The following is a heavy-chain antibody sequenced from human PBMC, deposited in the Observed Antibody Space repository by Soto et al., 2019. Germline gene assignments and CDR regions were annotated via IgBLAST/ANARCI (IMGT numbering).Heavy chain of an antibody. CDR2: INTDGSVA. CDR1: GLTFRSYW. Sequence: DVQLVESGGGLVQPGESLRLSCAASGLTFRSYWMHWVRQAPGKGLVWVSRINTDGSVAMYVDSVKGRFTISRDNAKNTLFLHMNSLRAEDTAVYYCVSDMQLGRLDSWGQGTLVTVSS. J-gene: IGHJ4*02. D-gene: IGHD3-16*01. V-gene: IGHV3-74*03. CDR3: VSDMQLGRLDS.